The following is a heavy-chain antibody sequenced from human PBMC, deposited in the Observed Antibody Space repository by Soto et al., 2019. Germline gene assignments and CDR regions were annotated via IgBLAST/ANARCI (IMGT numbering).Heavy chain of an antibody. V-gene: IGHV4-30-2*01. J-gene: IGHJ4*02. CDR2: IYHSGST. CDR3: ARSMTTVVTLDY. D-gene: IGHD4-17*01. CDR1: GGSIISGGYS. Sequence: SETLSLTCAVSGGSIISGGYSWSWIRQPPGKGLEWIGYIYHSGSTYYNPSLKSRVTISVDTSKNQFSLKLSSVTAADTAVYYCARSMTTVVTLDYWGQGTLVTVS.